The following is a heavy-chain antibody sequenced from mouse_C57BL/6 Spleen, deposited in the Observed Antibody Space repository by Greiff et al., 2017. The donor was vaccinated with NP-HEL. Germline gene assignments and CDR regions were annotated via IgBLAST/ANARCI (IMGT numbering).Heavy chain of an antibody. CDR1: GYAFSSSW. J-gene: IGHJ3*01. Sequence: QVQLKESGPELVKPGASVKISCKASGYAFSSSWMNWVKQRPGKGLEWIGRIYPGDGDTNYNGKFKGKATLTADKSSSTAYMQLSSLTSEDSAVYFCAATVRFAYWGQGTLVTVSA. D-gene: IGHD1-1*01. CDR3: AATVRFAY. V-gene: IGHV1-82*01. CDR2: IYPGDGDT.